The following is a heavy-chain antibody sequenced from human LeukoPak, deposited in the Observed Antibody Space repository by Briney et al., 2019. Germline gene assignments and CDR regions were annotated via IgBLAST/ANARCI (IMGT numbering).Heavy chain of an antibody. CDR2: VSSNGGHT. J-gene: IGHJ4*02. D-gene: IGHD5-24*01. Sequence: GGSLRLSCSASGFTFSNYDMHWVRQAPGKGLEYVSVVSSNGGHTYYADSVQGRFSISRDNSKNTLYLQMSSLRPDDTAVYYRVKDGGHGYKSYDYWGQGTLVTVSS. CDR3: VKDGGHGYKSYDY. CDR1: GFTFSNYD. V-gene: IGHV3-64D*06.